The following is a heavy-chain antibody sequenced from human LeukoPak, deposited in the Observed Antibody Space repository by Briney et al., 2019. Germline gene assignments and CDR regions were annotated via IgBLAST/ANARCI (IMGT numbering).Heavy chain of an antibody. V-gene: IGHV3-30*02. CDR2: IYYDGSNK. D-gene: IGHD3-22*01. CDR3: AKESPREYYYDSSGTFDY. Sequence: GGSLRLSCAASGFKFSNFGMHWIRQAPGKGLEWVSVIYYDGSNKYYADSVKGRFTISRDNSKNTLYLQMNSLRAEDTAVYYCAKESPREYYYDSSGTFDYWGQGTLVTVSS. J-gene: IGHJ4*02. CDR1: GFKFSNFG.